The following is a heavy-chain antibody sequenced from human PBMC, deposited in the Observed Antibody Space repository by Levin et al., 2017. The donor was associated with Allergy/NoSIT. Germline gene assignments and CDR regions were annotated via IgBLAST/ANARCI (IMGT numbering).Heavy chain of an antibody. CDR3: ARSGSPDY. V-gene: IGHV3-21*01. J-gene: IGHJ4*02. Sequence: GGSLRLSCAASGFTFSDYSMNWVRQAPGKGLEWVSSISPNSNYIYYADSLKGRFTISRDNAKSSVFLQMNTLRAEDTALYYCARSGSPDYWGQGTLVTVSS. CDR1: GFTFSDYS. CDR2: ISPNSNYI. D-gene: IGHD3-3*01.